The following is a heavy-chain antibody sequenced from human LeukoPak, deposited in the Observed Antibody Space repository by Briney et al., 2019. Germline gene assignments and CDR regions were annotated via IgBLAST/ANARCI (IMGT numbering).Heavy chain of an antibody. CDR3: ARATYVSSSQSLGY. CDR2: IKQDESEK. Sequence: PGGSLRLSCAASGFTFSRYWITWVRQAPGKGLEWVANIKQDESEKYYVDSVKGRFTTSRDNAKNSLYLQMSSLRAEDTAVYYCARATYVSSSQSLGYWGQGTLVTVSS. J-gene: IGHJ4*02. D-gene: IGHD6-6*01. V-gene: IGHV3-7*03. CDR1: GFTFSRYW.